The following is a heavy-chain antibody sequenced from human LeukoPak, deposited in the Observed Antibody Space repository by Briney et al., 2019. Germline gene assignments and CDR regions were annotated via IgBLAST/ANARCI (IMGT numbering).Heavy chain of an antibody. CDR3: ARLVGPDSACGGDCYWDY. J-gene: IGHJ4*02. CDR2: IYHSGST. D-gene: IGHD2-21*02. CDR1: GYSISSGYY. V-gene: IGHV4-38-2*02. Sequence: SETLSPTCTVSGYSISSGYYWGWIRQPPGKGLEWIGSIYHSGSTYYNPSLKSRVTISVDTSKNQFSLKLSSVTAADTAVYYCARLVGPDSACGGDCYWDYWGQGTLVTVSS.